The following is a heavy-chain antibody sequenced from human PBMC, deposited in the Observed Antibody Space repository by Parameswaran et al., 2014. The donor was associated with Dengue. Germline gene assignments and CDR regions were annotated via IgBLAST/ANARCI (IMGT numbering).Heavy chain of an antibody. CDR1: GGTFNNYG. CDR3: ARGYFWSGYYTYGHNWFDP. Sequence: PGASVKVSCKASGGTFNNYGFSWVRQAPGHGLEWMGAIVPIFGSANYAEKFEGRVTISADDSTTTVYMELSSLRSEDTALYYCARGYFWSGYYTYGHNWFDPWGREPWSPS. CDR2: IVPIFGSA. V-gene: IGHV1-69*13. J-gene: IGHJ5*02. D-gene: IGHD3-3*01.